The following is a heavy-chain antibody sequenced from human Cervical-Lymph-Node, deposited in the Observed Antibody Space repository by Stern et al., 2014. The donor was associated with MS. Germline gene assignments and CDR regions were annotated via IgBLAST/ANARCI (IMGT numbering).Heavy chain of an antibody. CDR1: GYTFTSYA. CDR3: ARDYYDSSGYYWFDY. D-gene: IGHD3-22*01. CDR2: INAGNGNT. V-gene: IGHV1-3*01. Sequence: VQLVQSGAEVKKPGASVKVSCKASGYTFTSYAMHWVRQAPGQRLEWMGWINAGNGNTKYSQKFQGRVTITRDTSASTAYMELSSLRSEDTAVYYCARDYYDSSGYYWFDYWGQGTLVTVSS. J-gene: IGHJ5*01.